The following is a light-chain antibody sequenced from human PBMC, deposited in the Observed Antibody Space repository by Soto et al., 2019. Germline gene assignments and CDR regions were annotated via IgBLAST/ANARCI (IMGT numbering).Light chain of an antibody. V-gene: IGLV2-8*01. J-gene: IGLJ1*01. CDR1: SSDVGGYNY. CDR2: EVS. CDR3: SSYAGSNNPPYV. Sequence: QSMLTQPPSASGSPGQSVTISCTGTSSDVGGYNYVSWYQQHPGKAPKLMIYEVSKRPSGVPDRFSGSKSGNTASLTVSGLQAEDEADYYCSSYAGSNNPPYVFGTGTKVTVL.